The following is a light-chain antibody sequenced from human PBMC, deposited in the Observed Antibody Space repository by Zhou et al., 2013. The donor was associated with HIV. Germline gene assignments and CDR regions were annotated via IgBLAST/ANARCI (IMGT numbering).Light chain of an antibody. J-gene: IGKJ1*01. CDR2: KAS. V-gene: IGKV1-5*03. Sequence: DIQMTQSPSTLSASVGDRVTITCRASQSISSWLAWYQQKPGKAPKLLIYKASNLETGVPSRFSGSGSGTEFTLTISSLQPDDFATYYCQRCDDYSPWTFGQGTKGGNQT. CDR1: QSISSW. CDR3: QRCDDYSPWT.